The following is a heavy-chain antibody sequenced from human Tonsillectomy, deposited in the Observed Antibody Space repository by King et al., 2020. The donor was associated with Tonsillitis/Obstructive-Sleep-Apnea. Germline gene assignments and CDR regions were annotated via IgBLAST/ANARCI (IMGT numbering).Heavy chain of an antibody. J-gene: IGHJ6*02. Sequence: VQLVQSGGGLVQPGRSLRLSCTASGFTFGDYAMSWVRQAPGKGLEWVGFIRSKAYGGTTEYAASVKGRFTISRDDSKSIAYLQMNSLKTEDTSVYYCIRERAPPAYYYDSSGYYLDVWGQGTTVTVSS. CDR3: IRERAPPAYYYDSSGYYLDV. CDR1: GFTFGDYA. D-gene: IGHD3-22*01. CDR2: IRSKAYGGTT. V-gene: IGHV3-49*04.